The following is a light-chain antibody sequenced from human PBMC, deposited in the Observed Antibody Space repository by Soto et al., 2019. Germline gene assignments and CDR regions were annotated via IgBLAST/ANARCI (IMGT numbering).Light chain of an antibody. CDR1: SSDIGASNF. Sequence: QSVLTKPASLSVAPGQSITVSCHGTSSDIGASNFVSWYQHLPGRAPKVIIFEATNRPSGVSDRFSGSKSGNTASLTISGLQAEDEGDYHCASYSSSYTPYVFGTGTKVTV. CDR3: ASYSSSYTPYV. CDR2: EAT. J-gene: IGLJ1*01. V-gene: IGLV2-14*01.